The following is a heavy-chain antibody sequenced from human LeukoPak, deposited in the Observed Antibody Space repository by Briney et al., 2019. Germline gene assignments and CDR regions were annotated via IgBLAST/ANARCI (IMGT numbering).Heavy chain of an antibody. CDR3: ARGLVAVAGTLSHLDY. D-gene: IGHD6-19*01. V-gene: IGHV3-30-3*01. Sequence: GGSLRLSCAASGFTFSSYAMHWVRQAPGKGLEWVAVISYDGSNKYYADSVKGRFTISRDNSKNTLYLQMNSLRAEDTAVYYCARGLVAVAGTLSHLDYWGRGTLVTVSS. CDR2: ISYDGSNK. J-gene: IGHJ4*02. CDR1: GFTFSSYA.